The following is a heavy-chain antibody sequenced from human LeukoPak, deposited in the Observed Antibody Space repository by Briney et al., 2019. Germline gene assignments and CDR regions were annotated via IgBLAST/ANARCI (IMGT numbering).Heavy chain of an antibody. V-gene: IGHV3-21*01. CDR1: GFTFSSYS. CDR3: ARYSYDILTGYTKYYFDY. CDR2: ISSSSSYI. J-gene: IGHJ4*02. Sequence: GGSLGLSCAASGFTFSSYSMNWVRQAPGKGLEWVSCISSSSSYIYYADSVKGRFTISRDNAKNSLYLQMNSLRAEDTAVYYCARYSYDILTGYTKYYFDYWGQGTLVTVSS. D-gene: IGHD3-9*01.